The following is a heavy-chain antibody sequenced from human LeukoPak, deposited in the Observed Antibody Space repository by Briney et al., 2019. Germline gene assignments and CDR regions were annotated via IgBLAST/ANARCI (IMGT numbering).Heavy chain of an antibody. CDR2: IYPGDSDT. V-gene: IGHV5-51*06. CDR3: ARGDGAYCGGDCHPGDY. D-gene: IGHD2-21*02. CDR1: GYSFTSYW. J-gene: IGHJ4*02. Sequence: GESLKIPCKGSGYSFTSYWIGWVRQMPGKGLEWMGIIYPGDSDTRYSPSFQGQVTISADKSISTAYLQWSSLKASDTAMYYCARGDGAYCGGDCHPGDYWGQGTLVTVSS.